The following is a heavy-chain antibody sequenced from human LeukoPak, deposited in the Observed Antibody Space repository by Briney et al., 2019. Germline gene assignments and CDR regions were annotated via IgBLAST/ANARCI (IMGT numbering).Heavy chain of an antibody. Sequence: GGSLRLSCAASGFTFSGYEMNWVRQAPGKGLEWVSYISRSGTIISYADSVKGRFTISRDNAKNSLYLQMNSLRAEDTAVYYCARVSQFPGISSDYWGQGSLVTVSS. CDR2: ISRSGTII. D-gene: IGHD2-21*01. V-gene: IGHV3-48*03. CDR3: ARVSQFPGISSDY. J-gene: IGHJ4*02. CDR1: GFTFSGYE.